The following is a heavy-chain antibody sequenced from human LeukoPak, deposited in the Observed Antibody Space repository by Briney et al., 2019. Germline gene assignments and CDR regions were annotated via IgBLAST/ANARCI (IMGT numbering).Heavy chain of an antibody. J-gene: IGHJ4*02. CDR2: INSDGSTT. CDR1: GFSFSNYW. V-gene: IGHV3-74*01. CDR3: ADLGYCSGGSCSSTDSY. D-gene: IGHD2-15*01. Sequence: GGSLRLFCAASGFSFSNYWMHWVRQAPGKGLVWVSRINSDGSTTDYADSVKGRFTISRDNAKNTLYLQMNSLRAEDTAVYYCADLGYCSGGSCSSTDSYWGQGTLVTVSS.